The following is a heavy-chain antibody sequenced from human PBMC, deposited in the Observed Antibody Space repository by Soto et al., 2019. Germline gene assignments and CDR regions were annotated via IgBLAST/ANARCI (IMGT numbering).Heavy chain of an antibody. Sequence: SVKVSCKASGGTFSSYTISWVRQAPGQGLEWMGRIIPILGIANYAQKFQGRVTITADKSTSTAYMELSSLRSEDTAVYYCARDTKWDMDTIRYYYYGMDVGGQGTTVTV. CDR2: IIPILGIA. V-gene: IGHV1-69*04. D-gene: IGHD5-18*01. CDR1: GGTFSSYT. J-gene: IGHJ6*01. CDR3: ARDTKWDMDTIRYYYYGMDV.